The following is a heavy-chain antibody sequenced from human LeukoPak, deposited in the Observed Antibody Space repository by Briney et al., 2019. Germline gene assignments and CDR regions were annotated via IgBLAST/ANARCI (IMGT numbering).Heavy chain of an antibody. V-gene: IGHV4-59*01. CDR3: ASVPYDSSGYYVPGFDH. D-gene: IGHD3-22*01. Sequence: SETLSLTCTVSGGSISSYYWSWIRQPPGKGLEWIGYIYYSGSTNYNPSLKSRVTISVDTSKNQFSLKLSSVTAADTAVYYCASVPYDSSGYYVPGFDHWGQGTLVTVSS. J-gene: IGHJ4*02. CDR2: IYYSGST. CDR1: GGSISSYY.